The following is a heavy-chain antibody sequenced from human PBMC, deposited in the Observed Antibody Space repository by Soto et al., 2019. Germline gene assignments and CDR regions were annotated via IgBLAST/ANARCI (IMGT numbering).Heavy chain of an antibody. D-gene: IGHD2-15*01. CDR1: GFTFSSYG. CDR2: IWYDGSKK. J-gene: IGHJ6*02. V-gene: IGHV3-33*01. Sequence: QVQLVESGGGVVQPGRSLRLSCAASGFTFSSYGMHWVRQAPGKGLEWVAVIWYDGSKKYYADSVKGRFTTSRDNSKNTLYLQMTSLRAEDTAVYYCASEYCSGGRCYYYGMDVWGQGTTVTVSS. CDR3: ASEYCSGGRCYYYGMDV.